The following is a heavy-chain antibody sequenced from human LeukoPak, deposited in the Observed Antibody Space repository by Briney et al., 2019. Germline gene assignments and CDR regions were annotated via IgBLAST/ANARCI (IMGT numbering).Heavy chain of an antibody. CDR2: VYYSGNT. CDR1: GGSISSYY. V-gene: IGHV4-59*08. D-gene: IGHD6-6*01. Sequence: PETLSLTCTVSGGSISSYYWSWIRQPPGKGLEWIGYVYYSGNTEYNPSLKSRVTISVDTSKNQFSLKLSSVTAADTAVYYCARHSRQLAEQAFDYSVQGTLLTVSS. J-gene: IGHJ4*02. CDR3: ARHSRQLAEQAFDY.